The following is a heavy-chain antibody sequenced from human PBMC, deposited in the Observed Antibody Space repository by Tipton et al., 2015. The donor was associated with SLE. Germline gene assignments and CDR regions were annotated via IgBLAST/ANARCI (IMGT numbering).Heavy chain of an antibody. J-gene: IGHJ2*01. CDR3: AKYGIGWFREERYFDL. CDR2: ISGSGGNT. Sequence: GSLRLSCAASGFTFSSYAMNWVRQAPGKGLEWVSAISGSGGNTYYAGSVKGRFTISRDNSKNTLYVQMNSLRAEDTAVYYCAKYGIGWFREERYFDLWGRGTLVTVSS. V-gene: IGHV3-23*01. CDR1: GFTFSSYA. D-gene: IGHD3-10*01.